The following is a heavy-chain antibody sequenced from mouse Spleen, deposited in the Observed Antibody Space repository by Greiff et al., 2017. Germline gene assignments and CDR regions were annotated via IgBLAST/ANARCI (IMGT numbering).Heavy chain of an antibody. D-gene: IGHD1-1*01. Sequence: VQLQQSGAELVRPGTSVKISCKASGYTFTNYWLGWVKQRPGHGLEWIGDIYPGGGYTNYNEKFKGKATLTADTSSSTAYMQLSSLTSEDSAVYFCAREGTYYGSSYNYFDYWGQGTTLTVSS. CDR3: AREGTYYGSSYNYFDY. CDR1: GYTFTNYW. CDR2: IYPGGGYT. J-gene: IGHJ2*01. V-gene: IGHV1-63*02.